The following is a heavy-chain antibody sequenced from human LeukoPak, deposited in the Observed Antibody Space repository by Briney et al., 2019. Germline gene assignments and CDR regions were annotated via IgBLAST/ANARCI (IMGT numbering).Heavy chain of an antibody. Sequence: SQTLSLTCTVSGDSITSGGSYWTWLRQHPGRGLEWIGYIYYTGSTFHNPSLKSRLTLSVDTSKNQFSLKLTSMTAADTAVYFCARAVPEFRTWGQGTLVTVSS. J-gene: IGHJ4*02. D-gene: IGHD1-7*01. CDR3: ARAVPEFRT. CDR1: GDSITSGGSY. CDR2: IYYTGST. V-gene: IGHV4-31*03.